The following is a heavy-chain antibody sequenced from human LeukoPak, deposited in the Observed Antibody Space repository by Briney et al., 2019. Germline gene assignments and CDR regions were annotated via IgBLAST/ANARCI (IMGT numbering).Heavy chain of an antibody. CDR3: ARVMLGGFDI. CDR1: GGSVSSWY. J-gene: IGHJ3*02. CDR2: IYDSGNT. D-gene: IGHD2-15*01. Sequence: SETLSLTCTVSGGSVSSWYWSWIRQPPGEGLEWIGYIYDSGNTKYNPSLKSRVTISIDTPKNQFSLKLSSVTAADTAVYYCARVMLGGFDIWGQGTMVTVSP. V-gene: IGHV4-59*02.